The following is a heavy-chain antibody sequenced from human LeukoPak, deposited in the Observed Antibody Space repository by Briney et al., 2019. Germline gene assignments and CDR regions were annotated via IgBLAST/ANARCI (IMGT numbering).Heavy chain of an antibody. J-gene: IGHJ5*02. CDR2: IRNKDNNYAT. D-gene: IGHD5-12*01. CDR3: IRQGSPSAPNSGYEAPDQ. Sequence: GGSLRLSCADSGRTFSDSVMHWVRQASGKGLEWVGRIRNKDNNYATAYAASVEGRFTIPRDDSKNTAYLQMNSLKSEDTAVYYCIRQGSPSAPNSGYEAPDQWGQGTLVTVSS. CDR1: GRTFSDSV. V-gene: IGHV3-73*01.